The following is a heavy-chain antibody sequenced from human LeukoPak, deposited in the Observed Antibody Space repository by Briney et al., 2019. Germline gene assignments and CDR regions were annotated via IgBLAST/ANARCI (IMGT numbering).Heavy chain of an antibody. Sequence: GASVKVSCMASGYTFTSYDINWVRQATGQGLEWMGWMNPNSGNTGYAQKFQGRVTITRNTSISTAYMELSSLRSEDTAVYYCARVLDDYYYYYYMDVWGKGTTVTVSS. CDR2: MNPNSGNT. CDR1: GYTFTSYD. CDR3: ARVLDDYYYYYYMDV. J-gene: IGHJ6*03. V-gene: IGHV1-8*03. D-gene: IGHD1-1*01.